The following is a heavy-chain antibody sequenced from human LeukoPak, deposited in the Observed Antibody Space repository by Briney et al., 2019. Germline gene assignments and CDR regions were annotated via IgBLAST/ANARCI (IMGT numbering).Heavy chain of an antibody. CDR2: IYWDDDK. CDR3: EHIAAEKYCSGGTCYWVGWFDP. J-gene: IGHJ5*02. V-gene: IGHV2-5*02. CDR1: GFSLNPSGVS. D-gene: IGHD2-15*01. Sequence: SGPTLVKPTQTLTLTCTFSGFSLNPSGVSVGWIRQPPGKALEWLALIYWDDDKLYSPSLKSRLTITEDTSKNQVVLTMTNMDPVDTATYYCEHIAAEKYCSGGTCYWVGWFDPWGQGTLVTVSS.